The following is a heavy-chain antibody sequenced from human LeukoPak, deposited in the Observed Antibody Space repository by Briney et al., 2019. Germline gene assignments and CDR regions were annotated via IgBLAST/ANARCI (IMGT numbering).Heavy chain of an antibody. CDR3: ATQTGVYYDFWSGYDYYFDY. D-gene: IGHD3-3*01. J-gene: IGHJ4*02. V-gene: IGHV4-30-4*01. CDR1: GGSISSGDYY. CDR2: IYYSGST. Sequence: SETLSLTCTVSGGSISSGDYYWSWVRQPPGKGLEWIGYIYYSGSTYYNPSLKSRVTISVDTSKNQFSLKLSSVTAADTAVYYCATQTGVYYDFWSGYDYYFDYWGQGTLVTVSS.